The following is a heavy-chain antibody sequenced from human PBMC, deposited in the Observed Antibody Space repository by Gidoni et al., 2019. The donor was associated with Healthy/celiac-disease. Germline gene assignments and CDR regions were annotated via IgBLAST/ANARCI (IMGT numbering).Heavy chain of an antibody. J-gene: IGHJ5*02. CDR1: GGSISSSSYY. CDR2: IYYSGST. V-gene: IGHV4-39*07. Sequence: QLQLQESGPGLVKPSETLSLTCTVSGGSISSSSYYWGWIRQPPGKGLEWIGSIYYSGSTYYNPSLKSRVTISVDTSKNQFSLKLSSVTAADTAVYYCARDLNPRIAAADWFDPWGQGTLVTVSS. D-gene: IGHD6-13*01. CDR3: ARDLNPRIAAADWFDP.